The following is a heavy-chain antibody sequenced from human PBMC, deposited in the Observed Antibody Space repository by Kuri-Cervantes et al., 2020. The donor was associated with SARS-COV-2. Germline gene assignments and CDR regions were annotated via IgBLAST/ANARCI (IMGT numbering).Heavy chain of an antibody. D-gene: IGHD5-18*01. CDR2: IYYSGST. Sequence: SQTLSLTCAVSGGSISSGGYSWSWIRQPPGKGLEWIGYIYYSGSTNYNPSLKSRVTISVDTSKNQFSLKLSSVTAADTAVYYCAGHRWGIQAIRRFDPWGQGTLVTVSS. CDR3: AGHRWGIQAIRRFDP. J-gene: IGHJ5*02. V-gene: IGHV4-61*08. CDR1: GGSISSGGYS.